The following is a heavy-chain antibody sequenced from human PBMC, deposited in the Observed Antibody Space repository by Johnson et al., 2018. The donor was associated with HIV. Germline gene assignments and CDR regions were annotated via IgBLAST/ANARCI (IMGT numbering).Heavy chain of an antibody. CDR3: AREGGDCSSTSCYQDAFDI. V-gene: IGHV3-30*03. J-gene: IGHJ3*02. D-gene: IGHD2-2*01. CDR1: GFTFSNAW. Sequence: VQLVESGGGLVKPGGSLRLSCAASGFTFSNAWMSWVRQAPGKGLEWVAVISYDGSNKYYADSVKGRFTISRDNSKNTLYLQMNSLRAEDTAVYYCAREGGDCSSTSCYQDAFDIWGQGTMVTVSS. CDR2: ISYDGSNK.